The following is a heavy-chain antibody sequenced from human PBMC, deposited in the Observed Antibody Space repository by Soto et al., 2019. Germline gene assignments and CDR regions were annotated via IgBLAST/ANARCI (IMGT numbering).Heavy chain of an antibody. CDR3: ARHRFSSGSAYFDY. V-gene: IGHV1-2*02. CDR1: GYTFTDFH. Sequence: ASVKVSCKASGYTFTDFHVHCVRQAPGQGLEWMGSINPNSGDTDSAQKFQSRVTMATDRSINTVYMELDRLKTDDTALYYCARHRFSSGSAYFDYWGQGALVTVSS. CDR2: INPNSGDT. J-gene: IGHJ4*02. D-gene: IGHD3-22*01.